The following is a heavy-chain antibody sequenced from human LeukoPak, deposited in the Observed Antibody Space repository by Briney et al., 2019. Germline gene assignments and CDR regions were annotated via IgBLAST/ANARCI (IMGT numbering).Heavy chain of an antibody. J-gene: IGHJ3*02. CDR1: GGTFSSYA. Sequence: ASVKVSCKASGGTFSSYAISWVRQAPGQGLEWMGGIIPIFGTANYTQKFQGRVTITADKSTRTAYMELSSLRSEDTAVYYCALWFGELSAFDIWGQGTMVTVSS. CDR2: IIPIFGTA. CDR3: ALWFGELSAFDI. D-gene: IGHD3-10*01. V-gene: IGHV1-69*06.